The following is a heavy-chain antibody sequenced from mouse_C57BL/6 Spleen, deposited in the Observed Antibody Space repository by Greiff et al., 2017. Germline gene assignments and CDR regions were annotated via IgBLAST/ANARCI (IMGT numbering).Heavy chain of an antibody. D-gene: IGHD1-1*01. CDR1: GFNIKNTY. CDR2: IDPANGNT. V-gene: IGHV14-3*01. J-gene: IGHJ1*03. CDR3: ARNLITTVVATRAWYFDV. Sequence: VQLQQSVAELVRPGASVKLSCTASGFNIKNTYMHWVKQRPEQGLEWIGRIDPANGNTKYAPKFQGKATITADTSSNTAYLQLSSLTSEDTAIYYCARNLITTVVATRAWYFDVWGTGTTVTVSS.